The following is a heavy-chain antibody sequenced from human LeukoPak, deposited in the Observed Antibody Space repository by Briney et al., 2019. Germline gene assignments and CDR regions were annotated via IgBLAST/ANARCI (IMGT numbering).Heavy chain of an antibody. CDR2: ISYDGSNK. CDR1: GFTFSSYA. V-gene: IGHV3-30-3*01. Sequence: GGSLRLSCAASGFTFSSYAMHWVRQAPGKGLEWVAVISYDGSNKYYADPVKGRFTISRDNSKNTLYLQMNSLRAEDTAVYYCARDRTAAARIFDYWGQGTLVTVSS. J-gene: IGHJ4*02. D-gene: IGHD6-13*01. CDR3: ARDRTAAARIFDY.